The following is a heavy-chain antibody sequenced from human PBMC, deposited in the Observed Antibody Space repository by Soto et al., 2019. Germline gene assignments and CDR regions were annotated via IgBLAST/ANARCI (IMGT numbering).Heavy chain of an antibody. CDR3: ASLPDYYDSSGYYGFDY. J-gene: IGHJ4*02. CDR2: INHSGST. CDR1: GGSFSGYY. D-gene: IGHD3-22*01. Sequence: PSETLSLTCAVYGGSFSGYYWSWIRQPPGKGLEWIGEINHSGSTNYNPSLKSRVTISVDTSKNQFSLKLSSVTAADTAVYYRASLPDYYDSSGYYGFDYWGQGTLVTVSS. V-gene: IGHV4-34*01.